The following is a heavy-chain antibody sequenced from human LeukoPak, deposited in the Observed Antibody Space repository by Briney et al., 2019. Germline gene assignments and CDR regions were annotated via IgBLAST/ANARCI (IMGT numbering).Heavy chain of an antibody. CDR3: ARVVVVTAILSIGSREYYFDY. D-gene: IGHD2-21*02. J-gene: IGHJ4*02. Sequence: GGSLRFSCAASGFTLSSYSMNWVRQAPGKGLEWASSISSSSSYIYYADSVKGRFTISRDNAKNSLYLQMNSLRAEDTAVYYCARVVVVTAILSIGSREYYFDYWGQGTLVTVSS. CDR1: GFTLSSYS. CDR2: ISSSSSYI. V-gene: IGHV3-21*01.